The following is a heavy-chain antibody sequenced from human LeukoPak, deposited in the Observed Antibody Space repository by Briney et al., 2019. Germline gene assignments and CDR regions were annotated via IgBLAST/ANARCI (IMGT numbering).Heavy chain of an antibody. CDR3: AGHLGYCSGGSCPESDY. Sequence: GGSLRLSCAASGFTFSSYAMHWVRQAPGKGLEWVAVISYDGSNKYYADSVKGRFTISRDNSKNTLYLQMNSLRAEDTAVYYCAGHLGYCSGGSCPESDYWGQGTLVTVSS. CDR2: ISYDGSNK. CDR1: GFTFSSYA. D-gene: IGHD2-15*01. J-gene: IGHJ4*02. V-gene: IGHV3-30-3*01.